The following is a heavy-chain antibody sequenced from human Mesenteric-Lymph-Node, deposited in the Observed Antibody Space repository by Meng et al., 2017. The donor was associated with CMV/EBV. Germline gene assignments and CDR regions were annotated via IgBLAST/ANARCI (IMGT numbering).Heavy chain of an antibody. J-gene: IGHJ4*02. CDR1: GFSSSSYW. CDR3: ARDLYCSSISCYTGDYFDY. CDR2: IKPDGSEK. D-gene: IGHD2-2*01. Sequence: GGSLRPSCAASGFSSSSYWMSWVRQAPGKGLEWVANIKPDGSEKYSVDSVKGRFTVSRDNAKNSLDLQMNSLRAEDTAVYYCARDLYCSSISCYTGDYFDYWGRGTLVTVSS. V-gene: IGHV3-7*01.